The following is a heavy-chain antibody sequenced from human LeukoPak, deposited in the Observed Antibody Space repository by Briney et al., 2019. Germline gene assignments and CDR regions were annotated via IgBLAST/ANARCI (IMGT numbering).Heavy chain of an antibody. D-gene: IGHD6-13*01. CDR2: ISYDGSNK. CDR1: GFTFSSYG. V-gene: IGHV3-30*03. CDR3: ARSGIAAAGT. Sequence: PGGSLRLSCAASGFTFSSYGMHWVRQAPGKGLEWVALISYDGSNKYYADSVKGRFIISRDNSKNTLYLQMNSLRAEDTAVYYCARSGIAAAGTWGQRTLVTVSS. J-gene: IGHJ5*02.